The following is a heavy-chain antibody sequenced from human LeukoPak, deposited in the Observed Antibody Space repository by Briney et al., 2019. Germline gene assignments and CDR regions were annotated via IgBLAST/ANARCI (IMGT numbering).Heavy chain of an antibody. CDR3: ARDRGYCSSTSCYTEIDY. V-gene: IGHV3-21*01. CDR2: ISSSSSYI. Sequence: GGSLRLSCAASGFTFSSYSMKWVRQAPGKGLEWVSSISSSSSYIYYADSVKGRFTISRDNAKNSLYLQMNSLRAEDTAVYYCARDRGYCSSTSCYTEIDYWGQGTLVTVSS. CDR1: GFTFSSYS. J-gene: IGHJ4*02. D-gene: IGHD2-2*02.